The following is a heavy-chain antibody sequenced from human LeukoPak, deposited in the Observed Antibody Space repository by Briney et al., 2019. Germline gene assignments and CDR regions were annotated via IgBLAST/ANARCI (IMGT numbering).Heavy chain of an antibody. D-gene: IGHD3-10*01. CDR1: GFTFSNAW. V-gene: IGHV3-15*01. CDR2: IKSKTDGGTT. J-gene: IGHJ4*02. Sequence: GGSLRLSCAASGFTFSNAWMSWVRQAPGKVLEWVGRIKSKTDGGTTDYAGPVKGRFTISRDDSKNTLYLQMNSLKTEDTAVYYCTTDSEGSIDYFDYWGQGTLVTVSS. CDR3: TTDSEGSIDYFDY.